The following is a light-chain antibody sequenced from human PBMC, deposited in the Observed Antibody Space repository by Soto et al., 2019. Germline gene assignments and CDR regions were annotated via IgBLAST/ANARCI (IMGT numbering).Light chain of an antibody. J-gene: IGLJ1*01. CDR2: RNN. Sequence: QSVLTQPPSASGTPGQRVTISCSGSSSNIGSNYVYWYQQLPGTAPKLLIYRNNQRPSGVPDRFSGSKSGTSASLAISGLRSEDEADYYCAAWDDSRRGPYVCGTATKVTVL. V-gene: IGLV1-47*01. CDR3: AAWDDSRRGPYV. CDR1: SSNIGSNY.